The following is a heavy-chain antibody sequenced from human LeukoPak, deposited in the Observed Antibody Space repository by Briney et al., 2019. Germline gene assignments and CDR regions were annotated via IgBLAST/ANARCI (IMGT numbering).Heavy chain of an antibody. J-gene: IGHJ6*03. D-gene: IGHD5-18*01. CDR1: GFTFSSYG. CDR2: IWYDGSNK. V-gene: IGHV3-33*01. Sequence: PGRSLRLSCAASGFTFSSYGMHWFRQAPGKGLEWVAVIWYDGSNKYYADSVKGRFTISRDNSKNTLYLQMNSLRAEDTAVYYCARGWIQLPHYYYYYYMDVWGKGTTVTVSS. CDR3: ARGWIQLPHYYYYYYMDV.